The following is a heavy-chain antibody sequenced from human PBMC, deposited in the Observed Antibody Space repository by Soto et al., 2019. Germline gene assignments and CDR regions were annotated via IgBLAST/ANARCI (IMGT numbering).Heavy chain of an antibody. CDR3: AGHPGLDY. V-gene: IGHV4-39*01. J-gene: IGHJ4*02. CDR1: GGSIGSRNDF. D-gene: IGHD2-21*02. CDR2: INYSGST. Sequence: QLQLQESGPGMVKPSETLSLTCTVSGGSIGSRNDFWGWIRQPPGKGLEWIGSINYSGSTYYNPSLKRRVTISIDTSKNQFSLRLSSVTAAGAAVYYCAGHPGLDYWGQGALVSVST.